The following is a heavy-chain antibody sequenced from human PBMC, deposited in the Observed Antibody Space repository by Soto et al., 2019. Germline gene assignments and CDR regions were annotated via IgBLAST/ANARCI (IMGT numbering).Heavy chain of an antibody. CDR3: ARYEWGGYCSGGSCYPNDAFDI. CDR1: GFTFSSYG. CDR2: IWYDGSNK. V-gene: IGHV3-33*01. Sequence: QVQLVESGGGVVQPGRSLRLSCAASGFTFSSYGMHWVRQAPGKGLEWVAVIWYDGSNKYYADSVKGRFTISRDNSKNTLYLQMNSLRAEDTAVYYCARYEWGGYCSGGSCYPNDAFDIWGQGTMVTVSS. D-gene: IGHD2-15*01. J-gene: IGHJ3*02.